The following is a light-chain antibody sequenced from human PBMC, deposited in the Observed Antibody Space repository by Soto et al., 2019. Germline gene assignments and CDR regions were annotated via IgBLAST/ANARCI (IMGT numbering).Light chain of an antibody. J-gene: IGKJ5*01. CDR1: QSVGSL. CDR3: QQRSNWPIT. Sequence: EIVLTQSPATLSLSPGKGATLSCRASQSVGSLLAWYQQKPGQDPRLVIYDASNRATGIPARFSGSGSGTYFTLTISSLEPEDFAVYYCQQRSNWPITFGQGTRVEIK. CDR2: DAS. V-gene: IGKV3-11*01.